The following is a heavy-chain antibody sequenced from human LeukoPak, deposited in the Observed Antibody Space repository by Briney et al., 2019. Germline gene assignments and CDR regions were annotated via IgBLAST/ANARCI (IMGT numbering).Heavy chain of an antibody. CDR3: AKGPHYYDSSGPLDY. Sequence: PGGSLRLSCAASGFTFSSYAMSWVRQAPGKGLEWVSAISGSGGSTYYADSVKGRFTISRDNSKNTLYLQMNSLRAEDTAVYYCAKGPHYYDSSGPLDYWSQGTLVTVSS. V-gene: IGHV3-23*01. CDR1: GFTFSSYA. D-gene: IGHD3-22*01. CDR2: ISGSGGST. J-gene: IGHJ4*02.